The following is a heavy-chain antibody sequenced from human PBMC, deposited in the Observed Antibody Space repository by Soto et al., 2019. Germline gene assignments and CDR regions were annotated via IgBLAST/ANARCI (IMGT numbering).Heavy chain of an antibody. V-gene: IGHV3-48*01. CDR1: GFTFSSYN. D-gene: IGHD5-12*01. CDR2: ISSSSESI. CDR3: ARDLRGYGRRPFDY. Sequence: PGGSLRLSCAASGFTFSSYNMNWVRQAPGKGLEWVSYISSSSESIYDADSVKGRFTISRDNARNSLYLQMSSLRAEDTAMYYCARDLRGYGRRPFDYWGQGTLVTVSS. J-gene: IGHJ4*02.